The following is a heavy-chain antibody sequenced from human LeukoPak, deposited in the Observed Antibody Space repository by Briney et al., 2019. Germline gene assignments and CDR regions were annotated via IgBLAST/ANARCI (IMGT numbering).Heavy chain of an antibody. CDR2: ISAYNGNT. D-gene: IGHD4-17*01. Sequence: ASVKVSCKTSGYTFTTFGITWVRQAPGQGLEWMGWISAYNGNTNFAQKFQGRVTMTTDTSTNTAYMELRSLRSDDTAVYYCASYHDYGDYGTRVGFDYWGQGTLVTVSS. J-gene: IGHJ4*02. CDR1: GYTFTTFG. V-gene: IGHV1-18*01. CDR3: ASYHDYGDYGTRVGFDY.